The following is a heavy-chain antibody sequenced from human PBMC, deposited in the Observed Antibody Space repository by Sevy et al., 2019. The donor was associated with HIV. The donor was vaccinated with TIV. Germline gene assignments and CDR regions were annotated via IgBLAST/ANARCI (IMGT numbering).Heavy chain of an antibody. D-gene: IGHD6-19*01. CDR3: AKAGGGWNYFDY. V-gene: IGHV3-23*01. CDR2: LDNSGDNT. J-gene: IGHJ4*02. Sequence: GGSLRLSCAASGFTFDNYAMTWVRQTPGKGLEWVSTLDNSGDNTYNADSVKGRFTISRDNSKNTLYRQMDSLRAEYKGIYYCAKAGGGWNYFDYWGQGTLVTVSS. CDR1: GFTFDNYA.